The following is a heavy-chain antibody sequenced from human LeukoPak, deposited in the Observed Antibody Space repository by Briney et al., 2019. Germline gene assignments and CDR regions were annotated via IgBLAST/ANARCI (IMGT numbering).Heavy chain of an antibody. CDR2: INSDGSST. V-gene: IGHV3-74*01. CDR3: ARGFRGGVDV. CDR1: GFTFSYSW. J-gene: IGHJ6*02. Sequence: GGSLRLSCSASGFTFSYSWMNWVRQAPGKGLLWVSRINSDGSSTTYADPVKGRFTISRDNDKNTLYLQMNSLRVEDTAVYYCARGFRGGVDVWGQGTTVTVSS.